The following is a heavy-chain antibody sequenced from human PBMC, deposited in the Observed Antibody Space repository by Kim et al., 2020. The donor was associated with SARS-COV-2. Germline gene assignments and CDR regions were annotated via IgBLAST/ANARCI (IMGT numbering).Heavy chain of an antibody. CDR3: ARGVDSFDI. J-gene: IGHJ3*02. V-gene: IGHV5-51*01. CDR2: DPDT. Sequence: DPDTRYSPSFEGQVTTSADRSVSSVYLQWSSLKASDTAIYYCARGVDSFDIWGQGTMVTVSS.